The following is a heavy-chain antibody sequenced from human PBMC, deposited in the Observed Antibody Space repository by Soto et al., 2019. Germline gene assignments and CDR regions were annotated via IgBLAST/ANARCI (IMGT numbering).Heavy chain of an antibody. CDR3: ARDHLYYDFWSGYYTVGHQSYGMDV. CDR2: ISYDGSNK. Sequence: PGGSLRLSCAASGFTFSSYAMHWVRQAPGKGLEWVAVISYDGSNKYYADSVKGRFTISRDNSKNTLYLQMNSLRAEDTAVYYCARDHLYYDFWSGYYTVGHQSYGMDVCGQATTVTVS. CDR1: GFTFSSYA. V-gene: IGHV3-30-3*01. D-gene: IGHD3-3*01. J-gene: IGHJ6*02.